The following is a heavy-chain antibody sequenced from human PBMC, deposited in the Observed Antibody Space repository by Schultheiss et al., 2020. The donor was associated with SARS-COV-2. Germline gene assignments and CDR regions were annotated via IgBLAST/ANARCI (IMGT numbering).Heavy chain of an antibody. V-gene: IGHV1-8*01. CDR2: MNPNSGNT. CDR3: AREKGIAAAGWHFQH. J-gene: IGHJ1*01. D-gene: IGHD6-13*01. CDR1: GYTLTELS. Sequence: ASVKVSCKVSGYTLTELSMHWVRQAPGKGLEWMGWMNPNSGNTGYAQKFQGRVTMTRNTSISTAYMELRSLRSDDTAVYYCAREKGIAAAGWHFQHWGQGTLVTVSS.